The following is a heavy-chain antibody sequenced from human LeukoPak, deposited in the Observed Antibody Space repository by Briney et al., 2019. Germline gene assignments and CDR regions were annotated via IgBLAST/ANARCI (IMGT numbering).Heavy chain of an antibody. CDR2: FDPEDGET. J-gene: IGHJ4*02. CDR3: ATATYSGSYQYFDY. D-gene: IGHD1-26*01. Sequence: GASVKVSCKVSGYTLTELSMHWVRQAPGKGLEWMGGFDPEDGETIYAQKFQGRVTMTEDTSTDTAYMELSSLRSEDTAVYYCATATYSGSYQYFDYWGQGTLVTVPS. V-gene: IGHV1-24*01. CDR1: GYTLTELS.